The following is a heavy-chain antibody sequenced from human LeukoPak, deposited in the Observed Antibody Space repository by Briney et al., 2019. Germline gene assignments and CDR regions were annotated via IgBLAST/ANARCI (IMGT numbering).Heavy chain of an antibody. D-gene: IGHD3-16*01. V-gene: IGHV3-7*01. Sequence: GRSLRLSCAASGFTSSSYWMAWVRHAPAKGLESVANIKHNGDDLNYVDSVEGRFTISRDNAQNSLYLHMTSLRAEDTAVYYCARELRTFDSWGQGTLVTVSS. J-gene: IGHJ4*02. CDR2: IKHNGDDL. CDR3: ARELRTFDS. CDR1: GFTSSSYW.